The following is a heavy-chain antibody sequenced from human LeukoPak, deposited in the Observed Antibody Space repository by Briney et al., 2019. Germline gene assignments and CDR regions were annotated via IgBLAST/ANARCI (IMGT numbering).Heavy chain of an antibody. CDR3: AREGIGFDC. J-gene: IGHJ4*02. CDR1: GGSVNSGSYY. CDR2: IYYSGST. D-gene: IGHD3-10*01. V-gene: IGHV4-61*01. Sequence: PSETLSLTCTVSGGSVNSGSYYWNWIRQPPGKGLEWIGYIYYSGSTNYNPSLKSRVTISVDTSRNQFSLNLCSVTAADTAVYYCAREGIGFDCWGQGTLVTVSS.